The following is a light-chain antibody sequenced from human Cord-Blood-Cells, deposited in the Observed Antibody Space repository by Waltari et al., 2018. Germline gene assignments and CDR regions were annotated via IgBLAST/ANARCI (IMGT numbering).Light chain of an antibody. J-gene: IGLJ3*02. V-gene: IGLV1-47*01. CDR1: SSNIGSNY. CDR3: AAWDDSLSGPV. Sequence: QSVLTQPPSASGTPGQRVTISCSGSSSNIGSNYVYWYQQLPGTAPKLLIYRNNPRPSGVPDRFSGSKSGTSSSLAISGLRSEDYADYYCAAWDDSLSGPVFGGGTKLTVL. CDR2: RNN.